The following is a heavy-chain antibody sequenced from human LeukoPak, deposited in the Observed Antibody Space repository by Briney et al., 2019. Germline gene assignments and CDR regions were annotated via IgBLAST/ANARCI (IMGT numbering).Heavy chain of an antibody. CDR2: ISGSGGST. Sequence: PGGSLRLSCAASGFTFSSYAMSWVRQAPGKGLEWVSAISGSGGSTYYADSVKGRFTISRDNSKNTLYLQMNSLRVEDTAVYYCAKNLRKQWLPRGWFDPWGQGTLVTVSS. CDR3: AKNLRKQWLPRGWFDP. J-gene: IGHJ5*02. CDR1: GFTFSSYA. D-gene: IGHD6-19*01. V-gene: IGHV3-23*01.